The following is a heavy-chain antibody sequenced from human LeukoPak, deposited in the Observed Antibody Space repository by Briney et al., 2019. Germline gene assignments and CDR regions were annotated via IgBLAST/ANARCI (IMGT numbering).Heavy chain of an antibody. CDR1: GFNFDDYA. D-gene: IGHD5-24*01. Sequence: PGGSLRLSCAVSGFNFDDYAMHWVRQAPGGGLEWVSGINWKTGNGIYADSVKGRFTISRDNAKNSLYLQMSSLRAEHTALYYCTRRAARWQFDLWGRGTLLTVSS. CDR2: INWKTGNG. V-gene: IGHV3-9*01. CDR3: TRRAARWQFDL. J-gene: IGHJ2*01.